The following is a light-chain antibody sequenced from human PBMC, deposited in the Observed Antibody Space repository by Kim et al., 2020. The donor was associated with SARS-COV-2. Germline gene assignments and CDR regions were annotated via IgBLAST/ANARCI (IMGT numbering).Light chain of an antibody. CDR2: GKN. J-gene: IGLJ3*02. V-gene: IGLV3-19*01. CDR3: NSRDSSGNHWV. Sequence: VGQTVRITCQGDSLRSYYASWYQQKPGQAPVLVIYGKNNRTSGIPDRFSGSSSGNTASLTITGAQAEDEADYYCNSRDSSGNHWVFGGGTQLTVL. CDR1: SLRSYY.